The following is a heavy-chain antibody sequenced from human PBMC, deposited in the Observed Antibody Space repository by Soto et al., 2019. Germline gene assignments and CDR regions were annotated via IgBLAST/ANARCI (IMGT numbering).Heavy chain of an antibody. V-gene: IGHV4-4*07. CDR1: SGSISRYY. CDR3: TRIRKERGYNWFDP. CDR2: IFTSGST. Sequence: QVQLQESGPGLVKPSETLSLTCTVSSGSISRYYWNWIWQPAGKGLEWNGRIFTSGSTNYNPSLKGRVTMSIDTAKKEFSLKLSSVTDADTAIYYCTRIRKERGYNWFDPWGQGTQVTVSS. J-gene: IGHJ5*02. D-gene: IGHD3-3*02.